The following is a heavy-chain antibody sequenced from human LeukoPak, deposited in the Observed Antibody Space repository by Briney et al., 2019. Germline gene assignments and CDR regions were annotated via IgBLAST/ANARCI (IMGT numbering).Heavy chain of an antibody. CDR3: ARDPGGSSGNWLDP. Sequence: GGSLRLSCAASGFTFSYYAMSWVRQAPGKGLEWVADISGGGGSTNYADSVKGRFAISRDNSKNTLYLQMNSLRGEDTAVYYCARDPGGSSGNWLDPWGQGTLVTVSS. V-gene: IGHV3-23*01. J-gene: IGHJ5*02. D-gene: IGHD3-10*01. CDR2: ISGGGGST. CDR1: GFTFSYYA.